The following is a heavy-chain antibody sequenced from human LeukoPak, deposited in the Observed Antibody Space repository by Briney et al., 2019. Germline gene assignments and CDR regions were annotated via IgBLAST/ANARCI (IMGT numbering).Heavy chain of an antibody. D-gene: IGHD1-26*01. CDR1: GFTVSTDW. J-gene: IGHJ4*02. CDR2: IRQDGSEK. Sequence: PGGSLRLSCAVSGFTVSTDWRGWVRQAPGKGLEWVANIRQDGSEKDYVDSVKGRFTISRDSAKKSLSLQMNSLRVEDTAVYYCASAWEVAFDDWGQGTLVTVSS. CDR3: ASAWEVAFDD. V-gene: IGHV3-7*01.